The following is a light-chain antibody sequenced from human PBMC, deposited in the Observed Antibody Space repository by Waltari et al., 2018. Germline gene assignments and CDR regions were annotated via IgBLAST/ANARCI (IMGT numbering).Light chain of an antibody. J-gene: IGKJ4*01. Sequence: EIVLTQSPATLSLSPGERATLSCWASQSISSHLAWYQHKPGQAPRLLVYDASNRATGIPARVSGSGSGTDFTLTIGSLEPEDFAVYYCQHGHTWPLSFGGGTKVEI. V-gene: IGKV3-11*01. CDR2: DAS. CDR3: QHGHTWPLS. CDR1: QSISSH.